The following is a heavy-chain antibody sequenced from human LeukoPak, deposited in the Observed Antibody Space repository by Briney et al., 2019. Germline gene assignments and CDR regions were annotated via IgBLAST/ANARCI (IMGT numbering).Heavy chain of an antibody. V-gene: IGHV3-23*01. CDR2: MTSGGRDI. CDR3: ARDPNGNYVGAFDFQP. Sequence: GGSLRLACAASGFTFATNAMTWVRQAPGKGLEWVSSMTSGGRDIYYADSVKGRFTISRDNYKNTLYLQMNSLRAEDTAVYYCARDPNGNYVGAFDFQPWGQGTLVTVSS. J-gene: IGHJ1*01. D-gene: IGHD4-17*01. CDR1: GFTFATNA.